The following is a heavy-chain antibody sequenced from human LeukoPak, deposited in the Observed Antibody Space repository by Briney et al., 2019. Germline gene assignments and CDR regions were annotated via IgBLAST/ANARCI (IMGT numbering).Heavy chain of an antibody. V-gene: IGHV1-2*02. Sequence: ASVKVSCKASGYTFTGYYMHWVRQAPGQGLEWMGWINPNSGGTNYAQKFQGRVTMTRDTSISTAHMEPSRLRSDDTAVYYCASRASSVTTRGWYFDLWGRGTLVTVSS. J-gene: IGHJ2*01. CDR2: INPNSGGT. D-gene: IGHD4-17*01. CDR1: GYTFTGYY. CDR3: ASRASSVTTRGWYFDL.